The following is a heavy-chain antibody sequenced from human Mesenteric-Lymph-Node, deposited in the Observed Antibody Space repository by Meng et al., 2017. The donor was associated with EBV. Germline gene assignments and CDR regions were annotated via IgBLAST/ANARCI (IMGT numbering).Heavy chain of an antibody. CDR1: GYTFTSYG. CDR2: INTNTGNP. V-gene: IGHV7-4-1*02. D-gene: IGHD3-22*01. Sequence: QGQLVQSGSGLGKPGASVRISCKASGYTFTSYGMNWLRQAPGQGLEYMGWINTNTGNPTYVQGFTGRFVFSLDTSVSTAYLQISSLKTEDTAVYYCARGWGWLYDSSGYYPHFDYWGQGALVTVSS. J-gene: IGHJ4*02. CDR3: ARGWGWLYDSSGYYPHFDY.